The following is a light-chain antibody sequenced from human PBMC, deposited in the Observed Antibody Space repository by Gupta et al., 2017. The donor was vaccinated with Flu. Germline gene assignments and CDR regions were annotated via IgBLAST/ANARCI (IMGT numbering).Light chain of an antibody. J-gene: IGLJ1*01. CDR1: SSDVGGYNY. CDR2: EVS. CDR3: SSYTSSSTLYV. Sequence: QSALTQPASVSGSPGQPITISCTGTSSDVGGYNYVSWYQHHPGKAPRLIIYEVSNRPSGVSNRFSGSKSGNTASPTISGLQAEDDADYYCSSYTSSSTLYVFGTGTKVTVL. V-gene: IGLV2-14*01.